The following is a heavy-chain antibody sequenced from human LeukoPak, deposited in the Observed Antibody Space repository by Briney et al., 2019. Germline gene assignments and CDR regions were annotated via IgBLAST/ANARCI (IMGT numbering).Heavy chain of an antibody. Sequence: SETLSLTCAVYGGSFSGYYWSWIRQPPGKGLEWIGEINHSGSTNYNPSLKSRVTISVDTSKNQFSLKLSPVTVADTAVYYCARSVWVYYYDSSGYYFDYWGQGTLVTVSS. CDR1: GGSFSGYY. CDR3: ARSVWVYYYDSSGYYFDY. V-gene: IGHV4-34*01. D-gene: IGHD3-22*01. J-gene: IGHJ4*02. CDR2: INHSGST.